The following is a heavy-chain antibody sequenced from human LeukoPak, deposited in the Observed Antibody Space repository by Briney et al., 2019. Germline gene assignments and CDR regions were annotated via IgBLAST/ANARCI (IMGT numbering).Heavy chain of an antibody. V-gene: IGHV4-38-2*01. D-gene: IGHD5-18*01. CDR3: ARARYNYGDSDY. Sequence: PSETLSLTCVVSGYSISSGYDWGWIRQPPGKGLEWIGTIYHNGNTYYNPSLNSRATISVDTSRNQFSLELSSVTAADTAVFYCARARYNYGDSDYWGQGTLVTVSS. CDR2: IYHNGNT. CDR1: GYSISSGYD. J-gene: IGHJ4*02.